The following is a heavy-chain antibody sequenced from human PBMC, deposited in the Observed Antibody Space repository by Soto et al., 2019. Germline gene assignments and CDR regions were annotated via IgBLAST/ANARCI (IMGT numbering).Heavy chain of an antibody. CDR3: ARSNVDFWRALDY. Sequence: QLQLQESGSGLVKLSQTLSLTCAVSGVSIRSGGYSWSWIRQPPGQGLVWIGSMYHSGSTYYNPSLKSRVTISVDGSKNQFSRNLSSVTAADTAMYYRARSNVDFWRALDYWGQGTVVTVSS. J-gene: IGHJ4*02. CDR1: GVSIRSGGYS. D-gene: IGHD3-3*01. V-gene: IGHV4-30-2*01. CDR2: MYHSGST.